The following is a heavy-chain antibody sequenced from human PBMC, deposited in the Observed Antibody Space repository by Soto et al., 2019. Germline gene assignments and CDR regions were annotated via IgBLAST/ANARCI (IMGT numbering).Heavy chain of an antibody. CDR2: MNPNSGNT. CDR1: GYTFTSYD. CDR3: ARAILYYGSGSYYRRLFDY. D-gene: IGHD3-10*01. Sequence: ASVKVSCKASGYTFTSYDINWVRQATGQGLEWMGWMNPNSGNTGYAQKFQGRVTMTRNTSISTAYMELSSLRSEDTAVYYCARAILYYGSGSYYRRLFDYWGQGTLVTVSS. J-gene: IGHJ4*02. V-gene: IGHV1-8*01.